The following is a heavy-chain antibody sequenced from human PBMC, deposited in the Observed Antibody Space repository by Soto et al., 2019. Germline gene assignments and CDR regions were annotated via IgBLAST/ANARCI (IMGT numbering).Heavy chain of an antibody. Sequence: QVQLVESGGGVVQPGRSLRLSCGASGFTFRNYGMQWVRQAPGKGLEWVALISYDGSNKYYADSVKGRFTISRDNSQNTLYLQMNSLRTEDTAGYYCFVGQYVGDYCGQGPLVTVPS. V-gene: IGHV3-30*03. J-gene: IGHJ4*02. D-gene: IGHD2-2*01. CDR3: FVGQYVGDY. CDR1: GFTFRNYG. CDR2: ISYDGSNK.